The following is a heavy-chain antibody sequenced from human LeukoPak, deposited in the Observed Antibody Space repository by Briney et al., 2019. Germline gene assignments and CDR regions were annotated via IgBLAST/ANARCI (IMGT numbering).Heavy chain of an antibody. CDR3: ARGPYVGATTVDYFDY. Sequence: GGSLRLSCAASGFTFSSYAMHWVRQAPGKGLEWVAVISYDGSNKYYADSVKGRFTISRDNSKNTLYLQMNSLGAEDTAVHYCARGPYVGATTVDYFDYWGQGTLVTVSS. V-gene: IGHV3-30-3*01. J-gene: IGHJ4*02. D-gene: IGHD1-26*01. CDR2: ISYDGSNK. CDR1: GFTFSSYA.